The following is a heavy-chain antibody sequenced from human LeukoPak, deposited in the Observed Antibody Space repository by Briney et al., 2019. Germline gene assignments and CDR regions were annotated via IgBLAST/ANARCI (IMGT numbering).Heavy chain of an antibody. D-gene: IGHD6-13*01. Sequence: SETLSLTCTVSGGSISSYYWSWIRQPPGKGLEWIGYIYYSGSTNYNPSLKSRVTISVDTSKNQFSLKLSSVTAADTAVYYCARGVGSIAAADVYWGQGTLVTVSS. J-gene: IGHJ4*02. CDR1: GGSISSYY. CDR3: ARGVGSIAAADVY. V-gene: IGHV4-59*01. CDR2: IYYSGST.